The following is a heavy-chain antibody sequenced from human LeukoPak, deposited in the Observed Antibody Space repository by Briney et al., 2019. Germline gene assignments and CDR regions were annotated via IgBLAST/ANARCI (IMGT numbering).Heavy chain of an antibody. D-gene: IGHD3-22*01. CDR1: GGSISSYY. CDR2: IYTSGST. CDR3: ARTITMIVEDAFDI. V-gene: IGHV4-4*07. J-gene: IGHJ3*02. Sequence: PSETLSLTCTVSGGSISSYYWSWIRQPAGKGLEWIGRIYTSGSTNYNPSLKSRVTMSVDTSKNQFSLKLSSVTAADTAVYYCARTITMIVEDAFDIWGQGTMVTVSS.